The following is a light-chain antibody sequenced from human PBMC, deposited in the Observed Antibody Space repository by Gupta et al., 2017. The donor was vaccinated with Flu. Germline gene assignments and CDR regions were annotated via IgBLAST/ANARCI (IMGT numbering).Light chain of an antibody. Sequence: EIVLTQSPATLSLSPGDRATLSCRASQSVFAYLAWYQHKPGQAPRLLIYDASTRDPGVTARFSGSGCGKELTLSISSREQEDFAVYYCHQRSSWPPITFGRGTKVDI. V-gene: IGKV3-11*01. J-gene: IGKJ3*01. CDR1: QSVFAY. CDR2: DAS. CDR3: HQRSSWPPIT.